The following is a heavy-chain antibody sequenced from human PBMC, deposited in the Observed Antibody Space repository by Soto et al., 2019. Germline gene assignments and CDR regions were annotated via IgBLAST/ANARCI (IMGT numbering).Heavy chain of an antibody. D-gene: IGHD6-19*01. V-gene: IGHV3-30-3*01. Sequence: QVQLVESGGGVVQPGRSLRLSCAASGFTFSSYAMHWVRQAPGKGLEWVAVISYDGSNKYYADSVKGRFTISRDNSKNTLYLQMNSLRAEDTAVYYCARGGNVWLDSLYYYYYGMDVWGQGTTVTVSS. J-gene: IGHJ6*02. CDR3: ARGGNVWLDSLYYYYYGMDV. CDR2: ISYDGSNK. CDR1: GFTFSSYA.